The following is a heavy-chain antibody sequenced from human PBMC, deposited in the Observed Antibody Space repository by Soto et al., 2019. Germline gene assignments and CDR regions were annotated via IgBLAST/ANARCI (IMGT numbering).Heavy chain of an antibody. J-gene: IGHJ4*02. CDR2: IYWDDDK. CDR3: AHRRSRETLVGHFDY. V-gene: IGHV2-5*02. D-gene: IGHD1-26*01. CDR1: GFSLSTSGVG. Sequence: QITLKESGPTLVKPTQTLTLTCTFSGFSLSTSGVGVGWIRQPPGKALEWLALIYWDDDKRYSPSLKSRLTLTKDTSKSQVVLTMTNMDPVDTATYYCAHRRSRETLVGHFDYWGQGTLVTVSS.